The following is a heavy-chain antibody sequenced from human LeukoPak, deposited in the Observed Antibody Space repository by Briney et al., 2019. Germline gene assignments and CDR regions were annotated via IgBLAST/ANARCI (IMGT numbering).Heavy chain of an antibody. J-gene: IGHJ4*02. CDR1: GGSFSGYY. CDR3: ARGDYSGPFDY. V-gene: IGHV4-34*01. Sequence: SETLSLTCAVYGGSFSGYYWSWIRQPPGKGLEWIGEISHSGSTNYNPSLKSRVTISVDTSKNQFSLKLSSVTAADAAVYYCARGDYSGPFDYWGQGTLVTVSS. D-gene: IGHD2-21*01. CDR2: ISHSGST.